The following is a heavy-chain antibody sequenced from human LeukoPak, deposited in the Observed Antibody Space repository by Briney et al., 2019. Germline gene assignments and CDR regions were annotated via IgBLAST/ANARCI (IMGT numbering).Heavy chain of an antibody. D-gene: IGHD5-24*01. CDR3: ARGGTKGMAKIKAFDI. J-gene: IGHJ3*02. CDR2: INPNSGGK. CDR1: GYTFTGYY. Sequence: ASVKVSCKASGYTFTGYYMHWVRQAPGQGLEWMGWINPNSGGKKYAQKFQGRVTMTRDTSISTASMELRRLRSDDTAVYYCARGGTKGMAKIKAFDIGAKGTRAPGFS. V-gene: IGHV1-2*02.